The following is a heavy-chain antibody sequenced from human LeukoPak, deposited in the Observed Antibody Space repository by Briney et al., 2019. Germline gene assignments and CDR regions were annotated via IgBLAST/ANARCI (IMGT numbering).Heavy chain of an antibody. CDR1: GFTFSSFD. Sequence: GGSLRLSCAASGFTFSSFDMHWVRQPTGQGLEWVSTIGTASDTYYPGSVEGRFSLSRDNAKNSLYLQMNSLTAGDTAVYYCARGPPRGKYYYMDVWGKGTTVTVSS. CDR3: ARGPPRGKYYYMDV. D-gene: IGHD1-1*01. V-gene: IGHV3-13*01. J-gene: IGHJ6*03. CDR2: IGTASDT.